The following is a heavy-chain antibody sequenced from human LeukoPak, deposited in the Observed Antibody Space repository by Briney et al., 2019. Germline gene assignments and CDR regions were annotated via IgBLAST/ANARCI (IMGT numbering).Heavy chain of an antibody. CDR1: GGSFSGYY. CDR3: ARRSSWTDFDY. CDR2: INHSGST. Sequence: PSETLSLTYAVYGGSFSGYYWSWIRQPPGKGLEWIGEINHSGSTNYNPSLKSRVTISVDTSKNQFSLKLSSVTAADTAVYYCARRSSWTDFDYWGQGTLVTVSS. J-gene: IGHJ4*02. V-gene: IGHV4-34*01. D-gene: IGHD6-13*01.